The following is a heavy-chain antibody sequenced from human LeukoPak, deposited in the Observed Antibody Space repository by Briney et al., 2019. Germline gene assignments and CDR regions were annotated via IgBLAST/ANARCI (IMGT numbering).Heavy chain of an antibody. J-gene: IGHJ4*02. V-gene: IGHV1-18*01. Sequence: GASVKVSCKASGYTFTSYGISWVRQAPGQGLEWMGWISAYNGNTNYAQKLQGRVTMTTDTSTSTAYMELRSLRSDDTAVYYCARSYYDSSGYYWFPYYFDYWGQGTLVTVSS. CDR1: GYTFTSYG. CDR3: ARSYYDSSGYYWFPYYFDY. CDR2: ISAYNGNT. D-gene: IGHD3-22*01.